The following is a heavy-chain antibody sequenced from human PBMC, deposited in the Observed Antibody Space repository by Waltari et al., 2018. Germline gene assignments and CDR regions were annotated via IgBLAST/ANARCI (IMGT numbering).Heavy chain of an antibody. Sequence: QLQLQESGPGLVKPSETLSLTCTVAVASISRSVYFWAWIRQPPGKGPGWIGGISYSGATYYKPSLKSRITISIDTSNNQFYLKLTSVTAADTAVYYCARDHFGDLFYYYFDPWGQGTLVTVSS. D-gene: IGHD3-10*01. CDR3: ARDHFGDLFYYYFDP. V-gene: IGHV4-39*01. J-gene: IGHJ4*02. CDR2: ISYSGAT. CDR1: VASISRSVYF.